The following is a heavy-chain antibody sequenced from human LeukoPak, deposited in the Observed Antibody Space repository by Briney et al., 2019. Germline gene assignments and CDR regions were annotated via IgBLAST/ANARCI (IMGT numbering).Heavy chain of an antibody. D-gene: IGHD6-6*01. Sequence: GGSLRLSCAASGFTFSSYEMNWVRQAPGKGLEWVSYISSSSSTIYYADSVKGRFTISRDNAKNSLYLQMNSLRAEDTAVYYSARDLGIAARLFDYWGQGALLTVSP. J-gene: IGHJ4*02. CDR3: ARDLGIAARLFDY. CDR2: ISSSSSTI. CDR1: GFTFSSYE. V-gene: IGHV3-48*01.